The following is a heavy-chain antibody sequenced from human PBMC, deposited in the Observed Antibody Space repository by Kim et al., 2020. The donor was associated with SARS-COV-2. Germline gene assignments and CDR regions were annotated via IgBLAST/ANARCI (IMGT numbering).Heavy chain of an antibody. CDR2: IYSGGST. CDR1: GFTVSSNY. D-gene: IGHD6-13*01. V-gene: IGHV3-66*02. Sequence: GGSLRLSCAASGFTVSSNYMSWVRQAPGKGLEWVSVIYSGGSTYYADSVKGRFTISRDNSKNTLYLQMNSLRAEDTAVYYCARDSIPNSSSSGTYYYYGMDVWGQGTTVTVSS. J-gene: IGHJ6*02. CDR3: ARDSIPNSSSSGTYYYYGMDV.